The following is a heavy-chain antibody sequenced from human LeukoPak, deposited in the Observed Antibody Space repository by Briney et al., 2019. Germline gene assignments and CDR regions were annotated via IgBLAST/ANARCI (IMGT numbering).Heavy chain of an antibody. CDR1: GYSFTTHW. J-gene: IGHJ4*02. V-gene: IGHV5-51*01. CDR3: ARSPPRGAVAGPFDY. Sequence: GESLKISCKGSGYSFTTHWIAWVRQMPGKGLEWMGIIYPGDSDTRYSPSFQGQVTISADKSISTAYLQWSSLKASDTAMYYCARSPPRGAVAGPFDYWGQGTLVTVSS. CDR2: IYPGDSDT. D-gene: IGHD6-19*01.